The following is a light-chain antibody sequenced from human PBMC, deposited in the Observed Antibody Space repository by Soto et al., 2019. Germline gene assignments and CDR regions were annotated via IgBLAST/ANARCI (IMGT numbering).Light chain of an antibody. CDR3: AAWDDRVNGVV. Sequence: QSVLTQPPSVSGTPGQSITISCSGSSANIGTYTLNWYQQLPGTAAQLLFSTYDQRPSGVADRFSGAKSGTSASLAISGLQSEDEEDYYCAAWDDRVNGVVFGGGTKLTVL. CDR2: TYD. CDR1: SANIGTYT. V-gene: IGLV1-44*01. J-gene: IGLJ3*02.